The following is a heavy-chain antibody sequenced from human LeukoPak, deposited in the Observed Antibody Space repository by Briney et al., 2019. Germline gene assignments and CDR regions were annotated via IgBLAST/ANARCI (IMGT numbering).Heavy chain of an antibody. J-gene: IGHJ4*02. CDR1: GFTFSSYG. D-gene: IGHD3-10*01. Sequence: PGGSLRLSCAASGFTFSSYGMHWVRQAPGKGLEWVAFIRYDGSNKYYADSVKGRFTISRDNSKNTLYLQMNSLRAEDTAVYYCAKDRRLLWFGEIDYWGQGTLVTVSS. CDR2: IRYDGSNK. CDR3: AKDRRLLWFGEIDY. V-gene: IGHV3-30*02.